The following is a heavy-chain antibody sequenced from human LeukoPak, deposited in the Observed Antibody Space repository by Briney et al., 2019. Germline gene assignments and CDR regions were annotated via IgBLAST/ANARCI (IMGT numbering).Heavy chain of an antibody. D-gene: IGHD6-6*01. V-gene: IGHV1-2*04. Sequence: KPGASVKVSCKASGYTFTGYYMRWVRQAPGQGREWMGWINPNSGGTNYAQKFQGWVTMTRDTSISTAYMELSRLRSDDTAVYYCARDRRRYYYNYGMDVWGQGTTVTVSS. CDR1: GYTFTGYY. CDR3: ARDRRRYYYNYGMDV. CDR2: INPNSGGT. J-gene: IGHJ6*02.